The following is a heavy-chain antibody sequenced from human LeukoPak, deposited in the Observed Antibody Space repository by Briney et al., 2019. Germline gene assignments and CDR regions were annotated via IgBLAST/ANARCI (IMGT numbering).Heavy chain of an antibody. CDR1: GYTFTGYY. CDR3: ARVFPYYGSGSYYNTGPKFDY. D-gene: IGHD3-10*01. Sequence: ASVKVSCKASGYTFTGYYMHWVRQAPGQGLEWMGWIDPNSGGTNYAQKFQGRVTMTRDTSISTAYMELSRLRSDDTAVYYCARVFPYYGSGSYYNTGPKFDYWGQGTLVTVSS. V-gene: IGHV1-2*02. J-gene: IGHJ4*02. CDR2: IDPNSGGT.